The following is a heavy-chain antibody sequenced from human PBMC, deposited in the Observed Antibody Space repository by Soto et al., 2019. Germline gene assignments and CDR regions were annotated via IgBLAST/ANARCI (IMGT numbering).Heavy chain of an antibody. J-gene: IGHJ6*02. CDR2: IIPIFGTA. CDR1: GGTFSSYA. CDR3: ARGGAAPPHYYYYGMDV. D-gene: IGHD6-6*01. Sequence: QVQLVQSGAEVKKPGSSVKVSCKASGGTFSSYAISWVRQAPGQGLEWMGGIIPIFGTANYAQKFQGRVTITADESTSTAYMELSSLRSEDTAVYYCARGGAAPPHYYYYGMDVWGQGTTVTVSS. V-gene: IGHV1-69*01.